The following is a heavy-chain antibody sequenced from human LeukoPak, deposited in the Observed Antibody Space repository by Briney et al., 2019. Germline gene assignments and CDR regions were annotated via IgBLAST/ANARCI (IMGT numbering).Heavy chain of an antibody. D-gene: IGHD3-10*01. J-gene: IGHJ1*01. V-gene: IGHV3-21*01. CDR3: ARDAHGFGEFEYFQH. Sequence: GGSLRLSCAASGFTFSSYSMNWVRQAPGKGLEWVSSISSSSSYIYYADSVKGRFTISRDNAKNSLYLRMNSLRAEDTAVYYCARDAHGFGEFEYFQHWGQGTLVTVSS. CDR1: GFTFSSYS. CDR2: ISSSSSYI.